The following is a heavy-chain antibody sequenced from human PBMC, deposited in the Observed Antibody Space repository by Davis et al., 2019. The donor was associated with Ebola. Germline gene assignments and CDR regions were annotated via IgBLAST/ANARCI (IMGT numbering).Heavy chain of an antibody. CDR1: GFTFSGYW. CDR2: IAQDGSEK. Sequence: PGGSLRLSCEASGFTFSGYWMTWVRQASGKGLEWVANIAQDGSEKYYVDSVKGRFTISRDNAKNSLYLQMNSLRAEDTAVYYCARNKLDYPIFEQYYYYGMDLWGKGTTVTVSS. V-gene: IGHV3-7*01. D-gene: IGHD4-11*01. J-gene: IGHJ6*04. CDR3: ARNKLDYPIFEQYYYYGMDL.